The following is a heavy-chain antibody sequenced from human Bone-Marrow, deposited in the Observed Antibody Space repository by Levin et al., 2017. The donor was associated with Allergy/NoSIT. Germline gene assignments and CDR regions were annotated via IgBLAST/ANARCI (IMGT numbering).Heavy chain of an antibody. CDR2: ISHDGNKA. CDR3: TKSGAPTLMRYCFDY. V-gene: IGHV3-30-3*02. CDR1: GFTFSSYT. D-gene: IGHD3-10*01. Sequence: GESLKISCAASGFTFSSYTMYWVRQAPGKGLEWVAVISHDGNKAYYADSVKGRFTISRDNSKNTIYLQMNSLRAEDTAVYYCTKSGAPTLMRYCFDYWGQGALVTVSS. J-gene: IGHJ4*02.